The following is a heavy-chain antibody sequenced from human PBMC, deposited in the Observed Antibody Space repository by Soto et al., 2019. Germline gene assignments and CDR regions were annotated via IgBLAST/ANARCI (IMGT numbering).Heavy chain of an antibody. Sequence: QVQLVGSGGGVGPPGGFLRLSWAASGFTFDKYGLHRVRQAPGKGVGGVAVISYDGSKKFYADSVAGRFTISRDNSKNTLYLQMNTLRVEDTAVYYCAKDLDVVVVVTATRGLDVWGQGTTVTVSS. D-gene: IGHD2-15*01. V-gene: IGHV3-30*18. CDR1: GFTFDKYG. J-gene: IGHJ6*02. CDR3: AKDLDVVVVVTATRGLDV. CDR2: ISYDGSKK.